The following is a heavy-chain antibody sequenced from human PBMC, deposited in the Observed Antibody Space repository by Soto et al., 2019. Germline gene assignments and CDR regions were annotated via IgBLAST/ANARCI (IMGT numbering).Heavy chain of an antibody. J-gene: IGHJ6*02. CDR3: ARDWVLYSSSSTVVGATNFYYYGMDV. Sequence: GASVKVSCKASGCTFSSYAISWVRQAPGQGLEWMGGIIPIFGTANYAQKFQGRVTITADESTSTAYMELSSLRSEDTAVYYCARDWVLYSSSSTVVGATNFYYYGMDVWGQGTTVTVSS. D-gene: IGHD6-6*01. CDR1: GCTFSSYA. CDR2: IIPIFGTA. V-gene: IGHV1-69*13.